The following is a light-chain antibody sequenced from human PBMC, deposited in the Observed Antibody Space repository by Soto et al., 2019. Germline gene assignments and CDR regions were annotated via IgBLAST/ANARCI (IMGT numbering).Light chain of an antibody. Sequence: DIQMTQSPSSLSASVGDRVTITCRASQNISSYLNWYQQKPGKAPKLLIYAASTLQSGVPSRFSGSGSGTDFTLTISSLQPEDVAAYYCQKYNSAPLTFGGGTKVDI. J-gene: IGKJ4*01. CDR1: QNISSY. V-gene: IGKV1-39*01. CDR3: QKYNSAPLT. CDR2: AAS.